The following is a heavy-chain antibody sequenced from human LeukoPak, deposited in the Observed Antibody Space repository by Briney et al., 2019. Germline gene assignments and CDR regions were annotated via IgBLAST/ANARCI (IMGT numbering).Heavy chain of an antibody. V-gene: IGHV1-2*02. CDR3: ARVYHYGSGSYFVLGPYSNTDPDYYFDY. CDR2: INPNSGGT. Sequence: ASVKVSCKASGYTFNGYYMHWVRQAPGQGLEWMGWINPNSGGTNYAQKFQGRVTMTRDMSISTAYMELSRLRSDDTAVYYCARVYHYGSGSYFVLGPYSNTDPDYYFDYWGQGTLVTVSS. D-gene: IGHD3-10*01. CDR1: GYTFNGYY. J-gene: IGHJ4*02.